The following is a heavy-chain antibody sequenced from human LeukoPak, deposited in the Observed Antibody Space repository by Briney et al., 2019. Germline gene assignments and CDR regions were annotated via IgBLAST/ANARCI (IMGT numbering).Heavy chain of an antibody. CDR2: IYYSGST. J-gene: IGHJ3*02. CDR3: ATDDYGDSYAFDI. CDR1: GGSVSSGSYY. D-gene: IGHD4-17*01. V-gene: IGHV4-61*01. Sequence: PSETLSLTCTVSGGSVSSGSYYWSWIRQPPGKGLEWIGYIYYSGSTNYNPSLKSRVTISVDTSKNQFSLKLSSVTAADTAVYYCATDDYGDSYAFDIWGQGTMVTVSS.